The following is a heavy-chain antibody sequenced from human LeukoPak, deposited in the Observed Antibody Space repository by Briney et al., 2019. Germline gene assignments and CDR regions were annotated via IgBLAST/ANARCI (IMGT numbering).Heavy chain of an antibody. D-gene: IGHD6-13*01. J-gene: IGHJ4*02. V-gene: IGHV6-1*01. CDR1: GDSVSTNSAT. CDR3: ARGKIGAAGTFVY. Sequence: SQTLSLTCAISGDSVSTNSATWNWIRQSPSRGLEWLGRTYYTSTWYNDYAVSVKSRISINADTSKNQLSLHLNSVTPEDTAVYFCARGKIGAAGTFVYWGQGTLVSVSS. CDR2: TYYTSTWYN.